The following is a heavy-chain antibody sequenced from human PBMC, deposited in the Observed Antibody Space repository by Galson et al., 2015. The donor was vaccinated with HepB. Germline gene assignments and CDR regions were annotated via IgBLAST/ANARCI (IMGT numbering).Heavy chain of an antibody. CDR1: GFTFSSYS. CDR2: ISSSSSTI. Sequence: SLRLSCAASGFTFSSYSMNWVRQAPGKGLEWVSYISSSSSTIYYADSVKGRFTISRDNAKNSLYLQMNSLRDEDTAVYYCARGATGYSSSWRFSGGDYWGQGTLVTVSS. J-gene: IGHJ4*02. D-gene: IGHD6-13*01. V-gene: IGHV3-48*02. CDR3: ARGATGYSSSWRFSGGDY.